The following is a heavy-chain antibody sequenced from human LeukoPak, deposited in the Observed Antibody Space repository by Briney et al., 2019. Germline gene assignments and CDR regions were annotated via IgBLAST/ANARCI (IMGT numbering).Heavy chain of an antibody. CDR1: GGYINTYY. D-gene: IGHD6-19*01. J-gene: IGHJ3*01. V-gene: IGHV4-59*01. Sequence: PSETLSLTCTVSGGYINTYYWSWIRQTPGKGLEWIGYVYHSGSTNYNPSFKSRVTMSIDTSKNQFSLKLSSVTAADTGVYYCASYARSAVPGKFVSAPYALDFWGPGTMVTVSS. CDR3: ASYARSAVPGKFVSAPYALDF. CDR2: VYHSGST.